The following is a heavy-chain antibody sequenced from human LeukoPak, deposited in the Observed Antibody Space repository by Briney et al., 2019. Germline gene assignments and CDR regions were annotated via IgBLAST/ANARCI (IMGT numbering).Heavy chain of an antibody. Sequence: GASVKVSSKASGGTFSSYAISWVRQAPGQGLEWMGGIIPIFGTANYAQKFQGRVTITADESTSTAYMELSSLRSEDTAVYYCAEFDYDFWSGYYKVWGQGTLVTVSS. V-gene: IGHV1-69*13. J-gene: IGHJ4*02. CDR3: AEFDYDFWSGYYKV. D-gene: IGHD3-3*01. CDR2: IIPIFGTA. CDR1: GGTFSSYA.